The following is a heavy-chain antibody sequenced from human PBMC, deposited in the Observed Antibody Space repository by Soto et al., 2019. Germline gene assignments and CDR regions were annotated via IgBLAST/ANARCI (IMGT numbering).Heavy chain of an antibody. CDR3: ARAIAGHYGFDV. Sequence: EVQLVESGGGLVQPGGSLRLSCAASGFTFSNYWMHWVRQVPGKGLVWVARIKADGSSTNYADSVKGRFTISRDNAQNTMFVQINSLTAEDSAVDSCARAIAGHYGFDVWGQGTMVTVSS. D-gene: IGHD2-21*01. J-gene: IGHJ3*01. CDR2: IKADGSST. CDR1: GFTFSNYW. V-gene: IGHV3-74*01.